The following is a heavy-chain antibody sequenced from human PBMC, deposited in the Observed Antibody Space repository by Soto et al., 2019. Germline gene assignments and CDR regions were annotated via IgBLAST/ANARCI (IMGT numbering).Heavy chain of an antibody. J-gene: IGHJ4*02. CDR1: GGPIRGYY. Sequence: SETLSLTCPVSGGPIRGYYLSWIRQPPGKGLEWIGYIYDSGNTYYKPSLKSRVTISVDTSKNQFSLKLYSATPADTAVYFCARVWDSYNDYWGQGILVTVSS. CDR3: ARVWDSYNDY. D-gene: IGHD3-16*01. V-gene: IGHV4-59*01. CDR2: IYDSGNT.